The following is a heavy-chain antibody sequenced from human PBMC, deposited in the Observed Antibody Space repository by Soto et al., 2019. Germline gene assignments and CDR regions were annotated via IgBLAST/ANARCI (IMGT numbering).Heavy chain of an antibody. D-gene: IGHD1-26*01. CDR1: GFSFSGYS. CDR2: ISSSSSYT. V-gene: IGHV3-11*06. Sequence: PGGSLRLSCAASGFSFSGYSMHWVRQAPGKGLEWVSYISSSSSYTNYADSVKGRFTISRDNAKNSLYLQMNSLRAEDTAVYYCARSRRIVGATTYFDYWGQGTLVTVSS. CDR3: ARSRRIVGATTYFDY. J-gene: IGHJ4*02.